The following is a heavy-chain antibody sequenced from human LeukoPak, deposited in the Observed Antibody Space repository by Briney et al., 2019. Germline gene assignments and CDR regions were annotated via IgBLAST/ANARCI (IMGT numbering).Heavy chain of an antibody. Sequence: ASVKVSCRASGYTFTSYGISWVRQAPGQGLEWMGWISAYNGNTNYAQKLQGRVTMTTDTSTSTAYMELRSLRSEDTAVYYCARAQRFLEWLFGFWGQGTLVTVSS. CDR3: ARAQRFLEWLFGF. CDR2: ISAYNGNT. CDR1: GYTFTSYG. J-gene: IGHJ4*02. V-gene: IGHV1-18*01. D-gene: IGHD3-3*01.